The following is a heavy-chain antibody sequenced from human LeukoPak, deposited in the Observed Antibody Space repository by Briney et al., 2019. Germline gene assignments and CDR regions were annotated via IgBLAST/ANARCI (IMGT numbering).Heavy chain of an antibody. CDR3: ARWSLGSSGTNWFDP. V-gene: IGHV1-69*02. CDR1: GGTFGSYT. D-gene: IGHD6-19*01. Sequence: GASVKVSCKASGGTFGSYTISWVRQAPGQGLEWMGRIIPILGIANYAQKFQGRVTITADKSTCTAYMELSSLRSEDTAVYYCARWSLGSSGTNWFDPWGQGTLVTVSS. CDR2: IIPILGIA. J-gene: IGHJ5*02.